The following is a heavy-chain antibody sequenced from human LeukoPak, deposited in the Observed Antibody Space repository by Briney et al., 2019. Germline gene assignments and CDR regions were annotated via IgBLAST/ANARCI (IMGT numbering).Heavy chain of an antibody. CDR3: ARDIEAAGLFLDY. V-gene: IGHV3-7*01. CDR1: GFTFSNYW. D-gene: IGHD6-13*01. CDR2: MKYDGSEK. Sequence: PGGSLRLSCGASGFTFSNYWMTWVRQAPGGGLGGVANMKYDGSEKYYVDSVKGRFTISRDNAKNSLYLQMNSLRAEDTAVYYCARDIEAAGLFLDYWGQGTLVTVSS. J-gene: IGHJ4*02.